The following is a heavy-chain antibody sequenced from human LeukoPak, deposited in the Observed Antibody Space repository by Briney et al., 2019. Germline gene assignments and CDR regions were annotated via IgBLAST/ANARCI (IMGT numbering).Heavy chain of an antibody. CDR1: GFTFSSYW. CDR2: INRDGSIT. CDR3: AKENYYGMDA. V-gene: IGHV3-74*01. Sequence: GGSLRLSCAASGFTFSSYWMHWVRQAPGKGLVWVSRINRDGSITSYGDSVKGRFTISRDNAKNTLYLQMSSLRAEDTAVYYCAKENYYGMDAWGQGTTVTVSS. J-gene: IGHJ6*02.